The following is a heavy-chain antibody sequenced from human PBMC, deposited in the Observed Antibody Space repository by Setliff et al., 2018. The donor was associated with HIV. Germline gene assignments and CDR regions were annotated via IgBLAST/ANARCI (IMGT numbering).Heavy chain of an antibody. D-gene: IGHD1-26*01. CDR1: GGTFTRNC. Sequence: SVKVSCKVSGGTFTRNCISWVRQAPGQGLEWMGGILPFFDTANYAQKFQGRVTMTTDTSTSAAYLELRSLRSDDTAIYYCARVRTYSDFYYPAPIPSYYFDFWGQGTLVTVSS. V-gene: IGHV1-69*05. J-gene: IGHJ4*02. CDR3: ARVRTYSDFYYPAPIPSYYFDF. CDR2: ILPFFDTA.